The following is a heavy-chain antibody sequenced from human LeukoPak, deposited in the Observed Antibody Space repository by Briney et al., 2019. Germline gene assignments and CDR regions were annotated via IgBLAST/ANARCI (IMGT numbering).Heavy chain of an antibody. CDR2: INHSGST. D-gene: IGHD6-6*01. V-gene: IGHV4-34*01. Sequence: SETLSLTCAVYGGSFSGYYWSWIRQPPGKGLEWIGEINHSGSTNYNPSLKSRVTISVDTSKNQFSLKLSSVTAADTAVYYCARGPLGRSSSFGRAFDIWGQGTMVTVSS. CDR1: GGSFSGYY. CDR3: ARGPLGRSSSFGRAFDI. J-gene: IGHJ3*02.